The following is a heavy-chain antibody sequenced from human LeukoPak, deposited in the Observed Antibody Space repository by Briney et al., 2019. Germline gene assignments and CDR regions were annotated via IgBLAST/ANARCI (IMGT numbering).Heavy chain of an antibody. CDR2: IWYDGSNK. Sequence: PGGSLRLSCAASGFTFSSYGMHWVRQAPGKGLEWVAVIWYDGSNKYYADSVKGRFTISRDNSKNTLYLQMNSLRAEDTAVYYCARDQDGLLRFLEWLSMPGDYWGQGTLVTVSS. CDR3: ARDQDGLLRFLEWLSMPGDY. D-gene: IGHD3-3*01. J-gene: IGHJ4*02. V-gene: IGHV3-33*01. CDR1: GFTFSSYG.